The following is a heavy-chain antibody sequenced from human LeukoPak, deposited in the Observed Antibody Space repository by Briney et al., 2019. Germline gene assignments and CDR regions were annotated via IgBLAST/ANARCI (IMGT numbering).Heavy chain of an antibody. J-gene: IGHJ6*02. CDR2: MNPNSGNT. D-gene: IGHD3-10*01. CDR1: GYTFTSYD. CDR3: AREGPSLWFGQYYYYGMDV. Sequence: ASVKVSCKASGYTFTSYDINWVRQATGQGLEWMGWMNPNSGNTGYAQKFQGRVTMTRNTSISTAYMELSSLRSEDTAVYYCAREGPSLWFGQYYYYGMDVWGQGTTVTVSS. V-gene: IGHV1-8*01.